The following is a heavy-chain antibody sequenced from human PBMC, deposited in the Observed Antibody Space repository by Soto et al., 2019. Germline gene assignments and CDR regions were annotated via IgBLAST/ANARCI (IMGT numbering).Heavy chain of an antibody. V-gene: IGHV3-23*01. CDR2: ISGSGNGK. CDR3: AKYSSSALPHFEY. D-gene: IGHD6-6*01. Sequence: EVQLLESGGGLVQPGGSLRLSCAASGFTFSYYAMTWVRQAPGKGPEWVSGISGSGNGKYYADSVKGRFTISRDNSKNTLYLQKSSPRGQDTARYYCAKYSSSALPHFEYWGQGTLVTVSS. J-gene: IGHJ4*02. CDR1: GFTFSYYA.